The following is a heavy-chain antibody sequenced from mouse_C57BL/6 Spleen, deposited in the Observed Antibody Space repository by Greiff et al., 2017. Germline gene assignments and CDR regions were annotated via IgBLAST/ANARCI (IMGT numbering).Heavy chain of an antibody. CDR3: ARDKGLAVFDY. D-gene: IGHD3-3*01. CDR1: GFTFSSYA. Sequence: DVMLVESGGGLVKPGGSLKLSCAASGFTFSSYAMSWVRQTPEKRLEWVATISDGGSYTYYPDNVKGRFTISRDNAKNNLYLQMSHLKSEDTAMYYCARDKGLAVFDYWGQGTTLTVSS. CDR2: ISDGGSYT. V-gene: IGHV5-4*01. J-gene: IGHJ2*01.